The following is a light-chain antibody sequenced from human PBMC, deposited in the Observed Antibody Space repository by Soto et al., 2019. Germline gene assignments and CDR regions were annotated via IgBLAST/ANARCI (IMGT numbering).Light chain of an antibody. CDR3: QQYGGSPRT. CDR2: GAS. V-gene: IGKV3-20*01. Sequence: IVLTQSPGTLSLYTGEGGTLSCRASQSVGGTFLAWYQQKGGQAPRLLIHGASNRATGIPDRFSGSGSGTDFTLTISRLEPEDFAVYYCQQYGGSPRTFGQGTMV. CDR1: QSVGGTF. J-gene: IGKJ1*01.